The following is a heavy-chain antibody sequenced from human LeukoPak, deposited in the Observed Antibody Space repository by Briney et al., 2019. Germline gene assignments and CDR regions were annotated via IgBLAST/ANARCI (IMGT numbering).Heavy chain of an antibody. V-gene: IGHV4-61*07. J-gene: IGHJ3*02. CDR2: IYYSGST. Sequence: YYXXXIRQPPGKGLEWIGYIYYSGSTNYNPSLKSRVTISVDTSKNQFSLKLSSVTAADTAVYYCARRESGGVAQEHAFDIWGQGTMVTVSS. D-gene: IGHD2-15*01. CDR1: YY. CDR3: ARRESGGVAQEHAFDI.